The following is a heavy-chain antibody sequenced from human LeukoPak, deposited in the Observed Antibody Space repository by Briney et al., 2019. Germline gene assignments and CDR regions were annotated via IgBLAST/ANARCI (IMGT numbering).Heavy chain of an antibody. D-gene: IGHD2-2*02. Sequence: SQTLSLTCTVSGGSISSGGYYWSWIRQHPGKGLEWIGYIYYSGSTNYNPSLKSQVTISVDTSKNQFSLKLSSVTAADTAVYYCARHAPCSSTSCYNPYFDYWGQGTLVTVSS. V-gene: IGHV4-31*01. CDR3: ARHAPCSSTSCYNPYFDY. CDR2: IYYSGST. J-gene: IGHJ4*02. CDR1: GGSISSGGYY.